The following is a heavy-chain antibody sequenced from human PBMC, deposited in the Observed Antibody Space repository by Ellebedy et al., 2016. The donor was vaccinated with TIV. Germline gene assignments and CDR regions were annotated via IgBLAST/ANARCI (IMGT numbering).Heavy chain of an antibody. Sequence: MPSETLSLTCTVSGGSISSGDYYWSWIRQHPGKGLEWIRYMYHSGSTNYNPSLKSRVTIAADTSKNQFSLKLSSVTAADTAVYYCATAPGDYFDYWGQGTLVTVSS. CDR1: GGSISSGDYY. V-gene: IGHV4-31*02. D-gene: IGHD4-17*01. CDR3: ATAPGDYFDY. J-gene: IGHJ4*02. CDR2: MYHSGST.